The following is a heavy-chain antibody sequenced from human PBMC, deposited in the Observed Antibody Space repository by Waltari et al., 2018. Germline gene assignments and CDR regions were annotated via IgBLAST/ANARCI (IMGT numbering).Heavy chain of an antibody. CDR2: IKEDGSGK. J-gene: IGHJ4*02. Sequence: EVQLVESGGGLVQPGGSLRLSCAASEFTFAYYWVTWVRQAPGKVLEWVANIKEDGSGKYYVDSVKGRFTISRDNAKNSLYLQMSSLRVEDTAVYYCATQSWSNFEYWGQGTLVTVSS. V-gene: IGHV3-7*01. CDR1: EFTFAYYW. D-gene: IGHD3-3*01. CDR3: ATQSWSNFEY.